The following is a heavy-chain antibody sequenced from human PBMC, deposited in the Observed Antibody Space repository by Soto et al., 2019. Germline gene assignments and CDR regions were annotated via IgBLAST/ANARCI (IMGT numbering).Heavy chain of an antibody. D-gene: IGHD2-21*02. V-gene: IGHV1-18*01. CDR2: ISAYNGHT. Sequence: QVQLVQSGAEVKKPGASVKVSCKASGYTFTSYGISWVRHAPGQGLEWMGWISAYNGHTNYAQKLQGRVTMTTDTSTSTAYMAMRSLRSDDTAVYYCARDWEVTDGRIWFDPWGQETLVTVSS. CDR3: ARDWEVTDGRIWFDP. J-gene: IGHJ5*02. CDR1: GYTFTSYG.